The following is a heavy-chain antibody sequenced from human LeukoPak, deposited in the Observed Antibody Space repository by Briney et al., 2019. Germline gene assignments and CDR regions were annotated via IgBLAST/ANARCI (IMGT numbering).Heavy chain of an antibody. CDR2: IYTSGST. V-gene: IGHV4-61*02. CDR3: ARAGYYDFWSGFTWFDP. Sequence: SETLSLTCTVSGGSISSGSYYWSWIRQPAGKGLEWIGRIYTSGSTNYNPSLKSRVTISVDTSKNQFSLKLSSVTAADTAVYYCARAGYYDFWSGFTWFDPWGQGTLVTVSS. D-gene: IGHD3-3*01. J-gene: IGHJ5*02. CDR1: GGSISSGSYY.